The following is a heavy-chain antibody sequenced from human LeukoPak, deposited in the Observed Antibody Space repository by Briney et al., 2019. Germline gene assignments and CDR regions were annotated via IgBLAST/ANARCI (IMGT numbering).Heavy chain of an antibody. CDR1: GLTFSGSA. CDR2: IRSKANSYAT. J-gene: IGHJ4*02. V-gene: IGHV3-73*01. CDR3: TRQEWFGELSSY. Sequence: PGGSLRLSCAASGLTFSGSAMHWVCQASGTGLEWVGRIRSKANSYATAYAASVKGRFTISRDDSKNTAYLQMNSLKTEDTAVYYCTRQEWFGELSSYWGQGTLVTVSS. D-gene: IGHD3-10*01.